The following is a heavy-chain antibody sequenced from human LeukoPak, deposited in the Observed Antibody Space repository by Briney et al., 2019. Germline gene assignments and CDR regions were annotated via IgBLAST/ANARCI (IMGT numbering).Heavy chain of an antibody. CDR2: IRYDGSNK. D-gene: IGHD5-24*01. Sequence: GGSLRLSCAASGFTFSSYGMHWVRQAPGKGLEWVAFIRYDGSNKYYADSVKGRFTISRDNSKNTLYLQMNSLRAEDTAVYYCAKEQEMATISDYWGQGTLVTVSS. CDR1: GFTFSSYG. J-gene: IGHJ4*02. V-gene: IGHV3-30*02. CDR3: AKEQEMATISDY.